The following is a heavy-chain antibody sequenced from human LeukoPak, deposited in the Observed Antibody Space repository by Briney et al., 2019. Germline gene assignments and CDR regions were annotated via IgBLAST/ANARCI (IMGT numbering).Heavy chain of an antibody. CDR2: IYYSGST. D-gene: IGHD6-13*01. CDR1: GGSVSSGSYY. J-gene: IGHJ4*02. V-gene: IGHV4-39*01. Sequence: SETLSLTCTVSGGSVSSGSYYWGWIRQPPGKGLEWIGSIYYSGSTYYNPSLKSRVTISVDTSKNQFSLKLSSVTAADTAVYYCARRFYSSSWYYFDYWGQGTLVTVSS. CDR3: ARRFYSSSWYYFDY.